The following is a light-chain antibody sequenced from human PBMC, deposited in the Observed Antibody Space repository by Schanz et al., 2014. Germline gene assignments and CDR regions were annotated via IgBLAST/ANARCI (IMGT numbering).Light chain of an antibody. CDR1: QDITKY. CDR2: DAS. J-gene: IGKJ2*01. Sequence: DIQMTQSPSSLSASVGDRVTIACQASQDITKYVNWYQQKPGKAPKLLIYDASTLNTGVPSRFSGGGYGTDFTFTIRSLKPEDIATYYCQQYESLPRTFGQGAKLEIK. V-gene: IGKV1-33*01. CDR3: QQYESLPRT.